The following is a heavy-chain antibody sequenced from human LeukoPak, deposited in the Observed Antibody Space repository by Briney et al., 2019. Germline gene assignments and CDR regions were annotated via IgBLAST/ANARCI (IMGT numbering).Heavy chain of an antibody. CDR3: ARTGYYGSGSHGYYFDY. CDR2: ISYDGSNK. V-gene: IGHV3-30-3*01. D-gene: IGHD3-10*01. CDR1: GFTFSSYA. J-gene: IGHJ4*02. Sequence: GRSLRLSCAASGFTFSSYAMHWVRQAPGKGLEWVAVISYDGSNKYYADSVKGRFTISRDNSKNTLYLQMNSLRAEDTAVYCCARTGYYGSGSHGYYFDYWGQGTLVTVSS.